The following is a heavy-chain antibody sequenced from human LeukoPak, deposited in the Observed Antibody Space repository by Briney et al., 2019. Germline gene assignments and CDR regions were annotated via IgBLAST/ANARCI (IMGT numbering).Heavy chain of an antibody. Sequence: GGSLRLSCAASGFTFSTYWMTWVRQAPGKGLEWVANIKQDGSQKYYVDSVKGRFTISRDNAKNSLYLQMDSLRTEDTAVYYCARDTGCAGGTCFSFYDYWGQGTLVTVSS. V-gene: IGHV3-7*01. CDR2: IKQDGSQK. J-gene: IGHJ4*02. D-gene: IGHD2-15*01. CDR1: GFTFSTYW. CDR3: ARDTGCAGGTCFSFYDY.